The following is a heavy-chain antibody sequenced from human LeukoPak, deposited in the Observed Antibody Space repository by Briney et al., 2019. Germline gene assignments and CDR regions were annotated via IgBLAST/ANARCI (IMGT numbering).Heavy chain of an antibody. J-gene: IGHJ3*02. Sequence: PGESLMISCKGSVYSFTSYWISWVHQMPGKGLEWMGRVDPSDSYTNYSPSFQGHVSISADKSISTAYLQWRSLKASDTAMYYCASLLRDDVFDIWGQGTMVTVSS. CDR2: VDPSDSYT. CDR1: VYSFTSYW. D-gene: IGHD3-3*01. V-gene: IGHV5-10-1*01. CDR3: ASLLRDDVFDI.